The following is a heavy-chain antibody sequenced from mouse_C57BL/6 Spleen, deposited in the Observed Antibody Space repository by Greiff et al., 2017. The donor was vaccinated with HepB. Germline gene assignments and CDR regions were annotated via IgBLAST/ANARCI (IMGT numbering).Heavy chain of an antibody. D-gene: IGHD1-1*01. CDR3: TVPYYGSSLSGCFDV. CDR1: GFNIKDYY. V-gene: IGHV14-1*01. J-gene: IGHJ1*03. CDR2: IDPEDGDT. Sequence: EVQLQQSGAELVRPGASVKLSCTASGFNIKDYYMHWVKQRPEQGLEWIGRIDPEDGDTEYAPKFQGKATMTADTSSNTAYLQLSSLTSEDTAVYYCTVPYYGSSLSGCFDVWGTGTTVTVSS.